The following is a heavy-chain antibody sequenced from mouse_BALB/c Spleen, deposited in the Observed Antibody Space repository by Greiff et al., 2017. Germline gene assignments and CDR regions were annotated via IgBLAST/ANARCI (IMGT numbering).Heavy chain of an antibody. CDR2: IWGDGST. CDR3: ARDGYGNYGAMDY. D-gene: IGHD2-1*01. J-gene: IGHJ4*01. CDR1: GFSLTGYG. Sequence: QVQLKESGPGLVAPSQSLSITCTVSGFSLTGYGVNWVRQPPGKGLEWLGMIWGDGSTDYNSALKSRLSISKDNSKSQVFLKMNSLQTDDTARYYCARDGYGNYGAMDYWGQGTSVTVSS. V-gene: IGHV2-6-7*01.